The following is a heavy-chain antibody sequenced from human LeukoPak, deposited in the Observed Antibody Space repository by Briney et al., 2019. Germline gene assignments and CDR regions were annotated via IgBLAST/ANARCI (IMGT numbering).Heavy chain of an antibody. CDR3: TRQGIPSCSNGVCYSDI. J-gene: IGHJ4*02. CDR1: GFTFADFA. Sequence: PGGSLKPSCAASGFTFADFAIHWARQASGKGLEWLGRIRTKPRSYATTYAASVKGRFTISRDDSKRTAYLQVDNLKTEDTAVYYCTRQGIPSCSNGVCYSDIWGQGTLVTVSS. D-gene: IGHD2-8*01. CDR2: IRTKPRSYAT. V-gene: IGHV3-73*01.